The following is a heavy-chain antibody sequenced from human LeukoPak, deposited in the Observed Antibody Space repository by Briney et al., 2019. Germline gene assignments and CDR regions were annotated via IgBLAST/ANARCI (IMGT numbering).Heavy chain of an antibody. CDR3: ARLVGWPTSGSSYFDY. V-gene: IGHV5-51*01. CDR1: GYSFTSYW. Sequence: GESLKIFCKGSGYSFTSYWIGWVRQMPGKGLEWMGIIYPGDSDTTYSPSFQGQVTISADKSISTAYLQWSSLKASDTAMYYCARLVGWPTSGSSYFDYWGQGTLVTVSS. CDR2: IYPGDSDT. J-gene: IGHJ4*02. D-gene: IGHD3-10*01.